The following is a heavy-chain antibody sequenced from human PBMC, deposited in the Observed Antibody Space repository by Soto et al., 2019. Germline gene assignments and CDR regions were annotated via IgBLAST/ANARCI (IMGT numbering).Heavy chain of an antibody. J-gene: IGHJ5*02. Sequence: QVQLQESGPGLVKPSQTLSLTCTVSGGSISSGAYYWSWIRQHPGKGMEWIGYIYYSGSPYYNPSLNSRVSISVDTSKNQFALKLSSVTAADTAVYYCARTVVAITKGDWFDPWGRGTLVTVAS. D-gene: IGHD2-15*01. V-gene: IGHV4-31*03. CDR2: IYYSGSP. CDR3: ARTVVAITKGDWFDP. CDR1: GGSISSGAYY.